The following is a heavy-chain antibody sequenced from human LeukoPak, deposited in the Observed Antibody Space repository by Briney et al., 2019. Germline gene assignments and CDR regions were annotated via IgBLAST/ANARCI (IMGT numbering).Heavy chain of an antibody. CDR1: GGSISSYY. CDR2: MDYSGST. CDR3: ARGWLQFSSDAFDI. D-gene: IGHD5-24*01. Sequence: SETLSLTCTVSGGSISSYYWSWIRQPPGKGLEGIGYMDYSGSTNYNPSLKSRVTISVDTSKNQFSLSLRSVTAADTAVYYCARGWLQFSSDAFDIWGQGTMVTVSS. V-gene: IGHV4-59*01. J-gene: IGHJ3*02.